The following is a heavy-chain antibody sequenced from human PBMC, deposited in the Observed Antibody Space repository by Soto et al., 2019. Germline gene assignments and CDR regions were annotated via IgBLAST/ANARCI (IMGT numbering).Heavy chain of an antibody. CDR2: IIPIFGTA. CDR3: ARVLKGSIDY. V-gene: IGHV1-69*06. CDR1: GGTFSSYA. J-gene: IGHJ4*02. D-gene: IGHD3-9*01. Sequence: ASVKVSCKASGGTFSSYAIRWVRQAPGQGLEWMGGIIPIFGTANYAQKFQGRVTITADKSTSTAYMELSSLRSEDTAVYYCARVLKGSIDYWGQGTLVTVSS.